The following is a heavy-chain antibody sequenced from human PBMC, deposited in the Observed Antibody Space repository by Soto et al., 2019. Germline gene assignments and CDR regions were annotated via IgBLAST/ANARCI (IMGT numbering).Heavy chain of an antibody. J-gene: IGHJ5*01. Sequence: SETLSLTCAVSGGSISSGGYSWTWIRQPPGKGLEWIGYIYHSGSTYYNPSLKSRVTISVDRSKNQFSLKLSSVTAADTAVYYCARVPLWCGELIWLDSWGKGTLVT. V-gene: IGHV4-30-2*01. CDR2: IYHSGST. CDR1: GGSISSGGYS. D-gene: IGHD3-10*01. CDR3: ARVPLWCGELIWLDS.